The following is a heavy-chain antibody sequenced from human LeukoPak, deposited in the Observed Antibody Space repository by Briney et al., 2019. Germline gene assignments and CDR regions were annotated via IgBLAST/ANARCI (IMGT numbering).Heavy chain of an antibody. D-gene: IGHD3-22*01. CDR3: AREVYDSSGYWREFDY. J-gene: IGHJ4*02. CDR2: IYHSGST. Sequence: SETLSLTCAVSGGSISSGGYSWSWIRQPPGKGLEWIGYIYHSGSTYYNPSLKSRVTISVDRSKNQFSLNLSSVTAADTAVYYCAREVYDSSGYWREFDYWGQGTLVTVSS. CDR1: GGSISSGGYS. V-gene: IGHV4-30-2*01.